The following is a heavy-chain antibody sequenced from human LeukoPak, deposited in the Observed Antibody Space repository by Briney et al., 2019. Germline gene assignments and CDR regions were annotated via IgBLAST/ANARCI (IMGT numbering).Heavy chain of an antibody. J-gene: IGHJ4*02. CDR3: ARGRDGYNFLNRGEYYYFDY. Sequence: PSETLSLTCTVSDDSITMYYWTWIRQPPGKGLEWIGYVDHTGSTKFNPSLNGRVSISRDTSNNFFSLRLRSVTAADTAVYYCARGRDGYNFLNRGEYYYFDYWGQGTLVTVSS. CDR2: VDHTGST. V-gene: IGHV4-59*08. D-gene: IGHD5-24*01. CDR1: DDSITMYY.